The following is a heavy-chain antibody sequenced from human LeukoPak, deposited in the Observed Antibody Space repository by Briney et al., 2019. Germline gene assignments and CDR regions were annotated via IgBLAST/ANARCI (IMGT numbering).Heavy chain of an antibody. CDR2: IYYSGST. D-gene: IGHD2-21*02. Sequence: PSETLSLTCTVSGGSISSSSYYWGWIRRPPGKGLEWIGSIYYSGSTYYNPSLKSRVTISVDKSKNQFSLKLSSVTAADTAVYYCARTGDWSYFDYWGQGTLVTVSS. V-gene: IGHV4-39*07. CDR3: ARTGDWSYFDY. J-gene: IGHJ4*02. CDR1: GGSISSSSYY.